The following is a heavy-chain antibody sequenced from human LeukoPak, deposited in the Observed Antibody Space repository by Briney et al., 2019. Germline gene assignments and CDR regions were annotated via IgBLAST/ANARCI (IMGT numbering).Heavy chain of an antibody. D-gene: IGHD6-6*01. CDR3: ARYRAGSSSSVFDY. CDR1: GFTFSSYS. J-gene: IGHJ4*02. V-gene: IGHV3-21*01. Sequence: GGSLRLSCAASGFTFSSYSMTWVRQAPGKGLEWVSSISSSSSCIYYADSVKGRFTISRDNAKNTLYLQMNSLRAEETAVYYCARYRAGSSSSVFDYWGQGTLVTVSS. CDR2: ISSSSSCI.